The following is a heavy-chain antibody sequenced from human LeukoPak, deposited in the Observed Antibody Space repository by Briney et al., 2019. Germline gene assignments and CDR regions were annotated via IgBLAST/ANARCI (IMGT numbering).Heavy chain of an antibody. V-gene: IGHV4-4*02. Sequence: PGGSLRLSCVASGFTFSGYSMGWVRQPPGKGLEWIGEMYLSGTTHSNPSVKSRVTISIDKSKNQFFLNLSSVTAADTAVYYCAGLVGRYSSGLYYYYFDYWGQGTLVTVSS. CDR3: AGLVGRYSSGLYYYYFDY. CDR1: GFTFSGYS. J-gene: IGHJ4*02. D-gene: IGHD3-22*01. CDR2: MYLSGTT.